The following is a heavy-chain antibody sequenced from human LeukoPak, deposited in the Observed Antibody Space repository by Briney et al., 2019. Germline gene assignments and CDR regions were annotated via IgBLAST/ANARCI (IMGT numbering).Heavy chain of an antibody. CDR1: GGSISSSGYY. J-gene: IGHJ4*02. CDR3: ARDGGDEILDY. CDR2: IYYRGSP. V-gene: IGHV4-61*08. Sequence: SETLSLTCTVSGGSISSSGYYWSWIRQPPGKALEWIGYIYYRGSPNYNPSLKSRVTISIDTSKNQFSLRLSSVTAADTAVYYCARDGGDEILDYWGQGTLVTVSS. D-gene: IGHD4-17*01.